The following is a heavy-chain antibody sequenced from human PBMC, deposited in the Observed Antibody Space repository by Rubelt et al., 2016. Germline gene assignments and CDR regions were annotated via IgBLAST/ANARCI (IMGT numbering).Heavy chain of an antibody. Sequence: QLQLQESGPGLVKPSETLSLICTMSGGSISRSSNYWGWIRQPPGKGLEWIGYIYYSGSTNYNPSLKGRVTIAVDTSKNQFSLKLSSVTAADTAGYHCASYILAAAENWFDPWGQGTLVTVSS. D-gene: IGHD6-13*01. V-gene: IGHV4-61*05. J-gene: IGHJ5*02. CDR1: GGSISRSSNY. CDR2: IYYSGST. CDR3: ASYILAAAENWFDP.